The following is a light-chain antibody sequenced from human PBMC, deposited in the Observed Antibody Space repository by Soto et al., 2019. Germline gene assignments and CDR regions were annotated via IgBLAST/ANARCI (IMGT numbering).Light chain of an antibody. CDR2: SNN. J-gene: IGLJ3*02. V-gene: IGLV1-44*01. Sequence: QAVVTQPPSASGTPGQRVTISCSGSSSNIGSNTVNWYQHLPGTAPKLLIYSNNQRPSGVPDRFSGSKSGTSASLGISGLQSEDEADYYCSAWDDSLNGWVFGGGTKLTVL. CDR1: SSNIGSNT. CDR3: SAWDDSLNGWV.